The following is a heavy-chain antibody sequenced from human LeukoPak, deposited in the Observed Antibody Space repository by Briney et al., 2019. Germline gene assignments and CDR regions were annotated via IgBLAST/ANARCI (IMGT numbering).Heavy chain of an antibody. CDR1: GFTFSSYG. CDR3: AKDVGEVPAAPDAFDI. D-gene: IGHD2-2*01. J-gene: IGHJ3*02. CDR2: ISYDESNK. V-gene: IGHV3-30*18. Sequence: GGSLRLSCAASGFTFSSYGMHWVRQAPGKGLDWVAVISYDESNKYYADSVKGRFTISRDNSKNTLYLQMNSLRAEDTAVYYCAKDVGEVPAAPDAFDIWGQGTMVTVSS.